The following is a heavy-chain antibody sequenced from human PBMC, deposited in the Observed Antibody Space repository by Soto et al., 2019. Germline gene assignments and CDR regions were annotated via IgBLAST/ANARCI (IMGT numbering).Heavy chain of an antibody. V-gene: IGHV4-34*01. J-gene: IGHJ6*02. Sequence: PSETLSLTWAVYGGSFSGYYWSWIRQPPGKGLEWIGEINHSGSTNYNPSLKSRVTISVDTSKNQFSLKLSSVTAADTAVYYCARGYYYDSSGSYYYYYGMDVWGQGTTVTVSS. CDR1: GGSFSGYY. D-gene: IGHD3-22*01. CDR2: INHSGST. CDR3: ARGYYYDSSGSYYYYYGMDV.